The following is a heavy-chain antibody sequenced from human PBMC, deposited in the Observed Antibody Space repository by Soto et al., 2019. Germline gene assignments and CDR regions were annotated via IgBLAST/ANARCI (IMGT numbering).Heavy chain of an antibody. Sequence: SVKVSCKASGGTFSSYAISWVRQAPGQGLEWMGGIIPIFGTANYAQKFQGRVTITADESKNTLYLQMNSLRAEDTALYYCARIASGSYTDYWGQGTLVTVSS. CDR1: GGTFSSYA. J-gene: IGHJ4*02. D-gene: IGHD3-10*01. CDR2: IIPIFGTA. V-gene: IGHV1-69*13. CDR3: ARIASGSYTDY.